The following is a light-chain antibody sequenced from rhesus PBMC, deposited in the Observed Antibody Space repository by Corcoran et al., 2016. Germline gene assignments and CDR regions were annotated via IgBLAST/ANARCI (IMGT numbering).Light chain of an antibody. CDR3: VQAIAFPYS. J-gene: IGKJ2*01. CDR2: GGS. Sequence: DIVMTQTPLSLPITPGEPASISCRSSQSLLHSNGHTDLHWYLQKPGQSTQLLLYGGSNRAFGIPDRFSGRGSGTDFTLKISKVEAEDVGVYYCVQAIAFPYSFGQWTKVEIK. CDR1: QSLLHSNGHTD. V-gene: IGKV2-72*01.